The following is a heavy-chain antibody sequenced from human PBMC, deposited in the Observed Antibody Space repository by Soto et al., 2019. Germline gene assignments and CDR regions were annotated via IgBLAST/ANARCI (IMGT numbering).Heavy chain of an antibody. D-gene: IGHD3-22*01. CDR3: ARDPAYDSSGLPLGVFDY. CDR2: IYYSGST. J-gene: IGHJ4*02. CDR1: GGSVISGSYY. V-gene: IGHV4-61*01. Sequence: SETLSLTCTVSGGSVISGSYYWILVRQPPGKGLEWIGYIYYSGSTNYNPSLKSRVTISVDTSKNQFSLKLSSVTAADTAVYYCARDPAYDSSGLPLGVFDYWGQGTLVTVSS.